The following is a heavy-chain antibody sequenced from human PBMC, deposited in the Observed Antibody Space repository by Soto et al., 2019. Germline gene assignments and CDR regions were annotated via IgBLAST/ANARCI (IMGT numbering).Heavy chain of an antibody. D-gene: IGHD3-3*01. CDR3: ARDQQYDLWSGYIEAPNRFAP. Sequence: SETLSLTCAVYGGSFSGYYWSWIRQPPGKGLEWIGEINHTGSTNYNPSLKSRVTMSVDTSNNQFSLKLSSVTAADTAVYYCARDQQYDLWSGYIEAPNRFAPWGQGTLVTVSS. CDR2: INHTGST. CDR1: GGSFSGYY. J-gene: IGHJ5*02. V-gene: IGHV4-34*01.